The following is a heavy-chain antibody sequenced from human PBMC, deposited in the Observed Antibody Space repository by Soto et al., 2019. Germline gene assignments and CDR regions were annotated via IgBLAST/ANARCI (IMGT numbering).Heavy chain of an antibody. Sequence: PGGSLRLSCAASGFTFSSYGMHWVRQAPGKGLEWVAVIWYDGSNKYYADSVKGRFTISRDNSKNTLYLQMNSLRAEDTAVYYCARGNVVVVAATPFNWFDPWGKGTLVTVSS. V-gene: IGHV3-33*01. CDR2: IWYDGSNK. D-gene: IGHD2-15*01. CDR1: GFTFSSYG. CDR3: ARGNVVVVAATPFNWFDP. J-gene: IGHJ5*02.